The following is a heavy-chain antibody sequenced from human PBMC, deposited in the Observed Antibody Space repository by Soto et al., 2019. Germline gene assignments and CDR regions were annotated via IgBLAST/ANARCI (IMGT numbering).Heavy chain of an antibody. CDR1: GYTFTSYE. J-gene: IGHJ5*02. Sequence: AASVKVSCKASGYTFTSYEINWVRQAAGQGLEWLGWMSPNSGNTGYAPKFLGRVTMTKNTSINTAYMELSSLTSEDTAVYYCARGFQIFGMVKKFDPWGQGTLVTRLL. CDR3: ARGFQIFGMVKKFDP. V-gene: IGHV1-8*01. D-gene: IGHD3-3*01. CDR2: MSPNSGNT.